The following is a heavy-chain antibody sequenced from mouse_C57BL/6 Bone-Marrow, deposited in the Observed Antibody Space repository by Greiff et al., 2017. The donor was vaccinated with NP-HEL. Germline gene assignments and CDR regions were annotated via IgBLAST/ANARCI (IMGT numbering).Heavy chain of an antibody. CDR2: ISSGGDYI. J-gene: IGHJ4*01. Sequence: EVKLVESGEGLVKPGGSLKLSCAASGFTFSSYAMSWVRQTPEKRLEWVAYISSGGDYIYYADTVKGRFTISRDNARNTLYLQMSSLKSEDTAMYYCTRDPLYYTYYAMDYWGQGTSVTVSS. CDR3: TRDPLYYTYYAMDY. CDR1: GFTFSSYA. V-gene: IGHV5-9-1*02. D-gene: IGHD2-1*01.